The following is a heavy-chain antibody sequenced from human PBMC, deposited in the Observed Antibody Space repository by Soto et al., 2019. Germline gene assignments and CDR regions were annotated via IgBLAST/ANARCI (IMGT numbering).Heavy chain of an antibody. J-gene: IGHJ6*02. CDR2: MYPGDSDT. D-gene: IGHD3-22*01. CDR3: ERHPNYYDSSGYYLPGGYYGMDV. CDR1: GYDFNTNW. V-gene: IGHV5-51*01. Sequence: GESLKISCRGSGYDFNTNWFGWVRQLPGKGLEWVGIMYPGDSDTRYNPSLQGHVTLSADVTVSTAFLQWSSLKASDTAMYYCERHPNYYDSSGYYLPGGYYGMDVWGQGTTVTVSS.